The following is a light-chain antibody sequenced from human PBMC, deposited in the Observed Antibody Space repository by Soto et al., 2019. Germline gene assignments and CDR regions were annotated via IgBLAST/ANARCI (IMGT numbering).Light chain of an antibody. CDR3: QQYGGSPRT. CDR2: GAS. V-gene: IGKV3-20*01. Sequence: EIVMTQSPATLSVSPGERATLSCRASQSVSSNLAWYQQKPGQAPRLLIYGASTRATGIPDRFSGGGSGTDFTLTITRLEPEDFAVYFCQQYGGSPRTFGQGTRLEIK. CDR1: QSVSSN. J-gene: IGKJ5*01.